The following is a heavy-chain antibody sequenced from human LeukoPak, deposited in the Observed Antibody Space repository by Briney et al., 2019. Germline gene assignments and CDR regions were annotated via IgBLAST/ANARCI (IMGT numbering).Heavy chain of an antibody. CDR1: GYTFTGYY. V-gene: IGHV1-2*02. D-gene: IGHD1-26*01. J-gene: IGHJ4*02. Sequence: ASVRVSCKASGYTFTGYYMHWVRQAPGQGLEWMGWINPNSGGTNYAQKFQGRVTMTRDTSISTDYMELSRLRSDDTAVYYCARDARPWGATSDYWGQGTLVTVSS. CDR2: INPNSGGT. CDR3: ARDARPWGATSDY.